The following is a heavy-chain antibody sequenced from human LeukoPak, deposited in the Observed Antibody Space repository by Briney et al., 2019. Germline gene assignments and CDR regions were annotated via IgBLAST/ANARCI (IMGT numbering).Heavy chain of an antibody. V-gene: IGHV3-48*02. Sequence: GGSLRLSCEASGFTFSSYSMNWVRQAPGKGLEWVSYISGSSSTVYYADSVKGRFTISRDNAKKLLYLQMNSLRDEDTAVYYCARDLNSGYYPYYFDFWGQGTLVTVSS. CDR2: ISGSSSTV. CDR1: GFTFSSYS. D-gene: IGHD3-22*01. CDR3: ARDLNSGYYPYYFDF. J-gene: IGHJ4*02.